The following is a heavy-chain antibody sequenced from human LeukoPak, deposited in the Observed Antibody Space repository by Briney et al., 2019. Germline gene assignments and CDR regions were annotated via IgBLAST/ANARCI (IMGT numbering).Heavy chain of an antibody. CDR2: INHSGYT. CDR3: TRMTTGHDY. Sequence: SETLSLTCAVSGGSFDDYYWAWVRQTPGKGLEWIGEINHSGYTNDSPSLKSRVTLSIDTSRKQFSLNLRSVTVADAGIYYCTRMTTGHDYWVQGTLVTVSS. V-gene: IGHV4-34*01. J-gene: IGHJ4*02. CDR1: GGSFDDYY. D-gene: IGHD4-17*01.